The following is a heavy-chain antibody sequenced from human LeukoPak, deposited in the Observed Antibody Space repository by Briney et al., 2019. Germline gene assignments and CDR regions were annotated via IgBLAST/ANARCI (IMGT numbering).Heavy chain of an antibody. J-gene: IGHJ4*02. CDR2: IYYSGST. D-gene: IGHD4-17*01. V-gene: IGHV4-59*08. Sequence: SEALSPTWTVSGGSISSYYWRWIREPPGKGQGGVGYIYYSGSTNYNPSLKSRVTMSVDTSKNQFSLKLSSVTAADTAVYYCARLTEGYYGDYGLDYWGQGTLVTVSS. CDR3: ARLTEGYYGDYGLDY. CDR1: GGSISSYY.